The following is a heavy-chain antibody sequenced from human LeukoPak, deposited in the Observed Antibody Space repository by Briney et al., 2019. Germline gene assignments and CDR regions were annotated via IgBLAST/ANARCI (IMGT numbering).Heavy chain of an antibody. D-gene: IGHD2-15*01. CDR3: ASLRMLYGMDV. J-gene: IGHJ6*02. CDR2: INPNSGGT. V-gene: IGHV1-2*06. CDR1: GYTFTGYY. Sequence: GASVNVSCTASGYTFTGYYMHWVRQAPGQGLEWMGRINPNSGGTNYAQKLQGRVTMTTDTSTSTAYMELRSLRSDDTAVYYCASLRMLYGMDVWGQGTTVTVSS.